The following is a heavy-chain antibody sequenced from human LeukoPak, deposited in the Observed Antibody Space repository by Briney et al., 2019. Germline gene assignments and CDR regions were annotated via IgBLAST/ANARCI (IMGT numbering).Heavy chain of an antibody. V-gene: IGHV1-8*01. J-gene: IGHJ5*02. CDR2: MNPNSGNT. D-gene: IGHD2-15*01. CDR3: ARDQDIVVVVAALRQREMGGFDP. CDR1: GYTFTSYD. Sequence: ASVKVSCKASGYTFTSYDINWVRQATGQGLEWMGWMNPNSGNTGYAQKFQGRVTMTRNTSISTAYMELSSLRSEDTAMYYCARDQDIVVVVAALRQREMGGFDPWGQGTLVTVSS.